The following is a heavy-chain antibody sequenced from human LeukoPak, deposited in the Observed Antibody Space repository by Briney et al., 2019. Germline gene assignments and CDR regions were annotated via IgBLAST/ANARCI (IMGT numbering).Heavy chain of an antibody. CDR2: ISHNGNVN. J-gene: IGHJ6*02. V-gene: IGHV3-7*03. D-gene: IGHD3-16*01. Sequence: GGSLRLFCAVSGFTFSSYWMNWARQAPGKGLEWVASISHNGNVNYYVDSVKGRFTISRDNAKNSLYLQMSNSRAEDTAVYFCARGGGLDVWGQGATVTVSS. CDR1: GFTFSSYW. CDR3: ARGGGLDV.